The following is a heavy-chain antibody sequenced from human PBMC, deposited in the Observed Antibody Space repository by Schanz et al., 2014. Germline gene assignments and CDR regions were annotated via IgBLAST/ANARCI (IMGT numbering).Heavy chain of an antibody. CDR2: ISAYNGNT. J-gene: IGHJ4*02. V-gene: IGHV1-18*04. CDR3: ARGGYSSGWYDRDIAHFDY. D-gene: IGHD6-19*01. Sequence: QVQLVQSGTQVKKPGASVKVSCKASGYTFSDSYVHWVRQAPGQGLEWMGWISAYNGNTNYAQKLRGRVTMTTDTSTSTAYMELRSLRSDDTAVYYCARGGYSSGWYDRDIAHFDYWGQGTLVTVSS. CDR1: GYTFSDSY.